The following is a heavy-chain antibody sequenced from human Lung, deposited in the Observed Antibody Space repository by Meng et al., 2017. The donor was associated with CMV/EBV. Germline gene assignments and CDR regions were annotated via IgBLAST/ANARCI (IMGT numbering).Heavy chain of an antibody. CDR3: ARDMFAWAVPATPFEY. Sequence: SXKISXSGSGFTFIDYTLHWVRQAPGKGLEWVALISPDGSNKYYADSVKGRFAVSRDNSKNTLYLQMNSLRPEDTAVYYCARDMFAWAVPATPFEYWGQGTLVTVSS. J-gene: IGHJ4*02. D-gene: IGHD3-10*02. V-gene: IGHV3-30*09. CDR1: GFTFIDYT. CDR2: ISPDGSNK.